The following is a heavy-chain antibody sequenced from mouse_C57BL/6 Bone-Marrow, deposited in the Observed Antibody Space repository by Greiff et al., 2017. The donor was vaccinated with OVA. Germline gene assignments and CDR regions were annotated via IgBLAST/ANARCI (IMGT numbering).Heavy chain of an antibody. J-gene: IGHJ4*01. V-gene: IGHV1-15*01. CDR2: IDPKTGGT. CDR1: GYTFTNYE. D-gene: IGHD3-1*01. CDR3: TRLLREDY. Sequence: QVQLQQSGAELVRPGASVKLSCKASGYTFTNYEMHWVKQTPVHGLEWIGAIDPKTGGTAYNQKFKGKAILTADKSSSTAYMELRSLTSEDSAVYYCTRLLREDYWGQGTSVTVSS.